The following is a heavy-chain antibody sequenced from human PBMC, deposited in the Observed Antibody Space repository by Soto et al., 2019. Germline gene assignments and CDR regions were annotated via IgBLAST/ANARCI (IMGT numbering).Heavy chain of an antibody. J-gene: IGHJ4*02. D-gene: IGHD3-10*01. CDR1: GFTFSSYA. V-gene: IGHV3-23*01. CDR2: ISGSGGST. CDR3: AKDIYGSGSYGFDY. Sequence: EVQLLESGGGLVQPGGSLRLSCAASGFTFSSYAMSWVRQAPGKELEWVSAISGSGGSTYYADSVKGRFTISRDTSKNTLYLQMNSLRAEDTAVYYCAKDIYGSGSYGFDYWGQGTLVTVSS.